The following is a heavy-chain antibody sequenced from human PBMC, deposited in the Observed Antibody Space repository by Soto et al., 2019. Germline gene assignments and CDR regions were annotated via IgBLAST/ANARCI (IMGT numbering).Heavy chain of an antibody. CDR3: ARGPLE. J-gene: IGHJ4*02. Sequence: ASVKVSCKASGYTFTGYYLHWVRQAPGQGPEWVGKIDPDSGDTDQSQKFQGRVTLTRDTAIDTAYMELTRLTLDDTDIYYCARGPLEWGQGTLVTVSS. CDR2: IDPDSGDT. CDR1: GYTFTGYY. V-gene: IGHV1-2*02.